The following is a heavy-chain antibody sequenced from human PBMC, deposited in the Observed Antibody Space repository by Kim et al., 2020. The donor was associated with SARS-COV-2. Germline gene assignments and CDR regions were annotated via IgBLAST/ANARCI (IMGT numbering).Heavy chain of an antibody. Sequence: KGRFTISRDNAKNSLYLQMNSLRDEDSALYYCARGDCSTTSCYVGGAFDIWGQGTMVSVSS. J-gene: IGHJ3*02. V-gene: IGHV3-20*03. D-gene: IGHD2-2*01. CDR3: ARGDCSTTSCYVGGAFDI.